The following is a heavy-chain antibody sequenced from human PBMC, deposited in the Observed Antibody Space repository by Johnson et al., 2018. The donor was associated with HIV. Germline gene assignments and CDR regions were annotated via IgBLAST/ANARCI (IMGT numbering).Heavy chain of an antibody. CDR2: ISYDGSNK. D-gene: IGHD1-26*01. V-gene: IGHV3-30-3*01. CDR3: ARRWVGATLRAFDI. Sequence: QVQLVESGGGLVQPGGSLRLSCAASGFTVSSNYMSWVRQAPGKGLEWVAVISYDGSNKYYADSVKGRFTISRDNAENSLYLQMTSLRAEDTAMYYCARRWVGATLRAFDIWGQGTMVTVSS. CDR1: GFTVSSNY. J-gene: IGHJ3*02.